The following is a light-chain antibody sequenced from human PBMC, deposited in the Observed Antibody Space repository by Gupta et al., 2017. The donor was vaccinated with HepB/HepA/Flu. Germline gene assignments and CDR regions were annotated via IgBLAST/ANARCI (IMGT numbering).Light chain of an antibody. CDR2: LGS. Sequence: DIVMTQSPLSLPVTPGEPASISCRSSQSLPHSNGYNYLDWYLQKPGQSPQLLIYLGSNRASGVPDRFSGSGSGTDFTLKISRVEAEDVGVYYCMQALQTRLTFGGGTKVEIK. CDR1: QSLPHSNGYNY. CDR3: MQALQTRLT. J-gene: IGKJ4*01. V-gene: IGKV2-28*01.